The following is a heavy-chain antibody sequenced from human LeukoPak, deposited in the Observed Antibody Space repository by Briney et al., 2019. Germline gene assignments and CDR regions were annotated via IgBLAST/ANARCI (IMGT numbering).Heavy chain of an antibody. CDR2: ISYDGSNK. J-gene: IGHJ3*02. CDR3: ARDFGAGLSDAFDI. V-gene: IGHV3-30*04. CDR1: GFTFSSYA. D-gene: IGHD3-16*01. Sequence: GRSLRLSCAASGFTFSSYAMHWVRQAPGKGLEWVAVISYDGSNKYYADSVKGRFTISRDNAKNSLYLQMNSLRAEDTAVYYCARDFGAGLSDAFDIWGQGTMVTVSS.